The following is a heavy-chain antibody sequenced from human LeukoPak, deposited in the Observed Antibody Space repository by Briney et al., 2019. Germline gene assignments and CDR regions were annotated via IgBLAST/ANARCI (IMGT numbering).Heavy chain of an antibody. Sequence: ASVKVSCKASGYTFTNYYIHWVRQAPGQGPEWMGMVNPSGGGTIYAQRFQGRVSVTRDTPTSTVYMELSSLGSEDTAVYYCAREIPNAYWFDPWGQGTLVTVSS. V-gene: IGHV1-46*01. CDR1: GYTFTNYY. CDR3: AREIPNAYWFDP. D-gene: IGHD2-8*01. CDR2: VNPSGGGT. J-gene: IGHJ5*02.